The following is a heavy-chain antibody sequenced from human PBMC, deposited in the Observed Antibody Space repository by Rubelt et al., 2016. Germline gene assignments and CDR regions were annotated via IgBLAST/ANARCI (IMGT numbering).Heavy chain of an antibody. CDR3: ASIPKTSEGPDTFDI. V-gene: IGHV4-34*12. D-gene: IGHD4-11*01. CDR1: GGSFSGYY. CDR2: IIHSGST. J-gene: IGHJ3*02. Sequence: QVQLQQWGAGLLKPSETLSLSCAVYGGSFSGYYWSWVRQPPGKGLEWIGEIIHSGSTNYNPSLKSRVTISVDTSKNKCPLKRNSVTSADTAVYYCASIPKTSEGPDTFDIWGQGTTVTVSS.